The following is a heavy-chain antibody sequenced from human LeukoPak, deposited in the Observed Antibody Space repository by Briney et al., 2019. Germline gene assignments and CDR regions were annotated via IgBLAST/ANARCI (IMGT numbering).Heavy chain of an antibody. Sequence: GGSPRLSCAASGFTFSSYAMSWVRQAPGKGLEWVSAISGSGGSTYYADSVKGRFTISRDNSKNTLYLQMNSLRAEDTAVYYCAKDPTRYYYDSSGYSVFDYWGQGTLVTVSS. CDR1: GFTFSSYA. CDR3: AKDPTRYYYDSSGYSVFDY. J-gene: IGHJ4*02. D-gene: IGHD3-22*01. V-gene: IGHV3-23*01. CDR2: ISGSGGST.